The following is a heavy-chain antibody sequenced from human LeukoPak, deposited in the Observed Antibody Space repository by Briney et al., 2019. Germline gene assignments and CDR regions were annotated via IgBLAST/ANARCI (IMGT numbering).Heavy chain of an antibody. Sequence: GGSLRLSCAASGFTVSSYYMSWVRQAPGKGLEWVSVIYSGGSTYYADSVKGRFTISRDNSKSTLYLQMNSLRAEDTAVYYCARDRGCGDCYPPANDAFDIWSQGTMVTVPS. J-gene: IGHJ3*02. CDR2: IYSGGST. D-gene: IGHD2-21*02. V-gene: IGHV3-66*01. CDR3: ARDRGCGDCYPPANDAFDI. CDR1: GFTVSSYY.